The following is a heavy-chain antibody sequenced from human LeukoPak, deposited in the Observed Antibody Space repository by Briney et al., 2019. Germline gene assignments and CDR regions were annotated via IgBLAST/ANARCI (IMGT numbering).Heavy chain of an antibody. V-gene: IGHV3-23*01. CDR2: ISGSGGST. J-gene: IGHJ2*01. CDR1: GFTFSSYE. CDR3: AKEGSPSSSWYWIKAPSWYFDL. D-gene: IGHD6-13*01. Sequence: GGSLRLSCAASGFTFSSYEMNWVRQAPGKGLEWVSAISGSGGSTYYADSVKGRFTISRDNSKNTLYLQMNSLGAEDTAVYYCAKEGSPSSSWYWIKAPSWYFDLWGRGTLVTVSS.